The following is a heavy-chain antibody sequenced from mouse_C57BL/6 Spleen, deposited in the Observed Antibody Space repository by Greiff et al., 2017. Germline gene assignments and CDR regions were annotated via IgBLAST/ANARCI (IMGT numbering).Heavy chain of an antibody. CDR2: ISSGSSTI. CDR3: AINWDGFAY. Sequence: EVMLVESGGGLVKPGGSLKLSCAASGFTFSDYGMHWVRQAPEKGLEWVAYISSGSSTIYYADTVKGRFTISRDNAKNTLFLQMTSLRSENTAMYYCAINWDGFAYWGQGTLVTVSA. D-gene: IGHD4-1*01. V-gene: IGHV5-17*01. J-gene: IGHJ3*01. CDR1: GFTFSDYG.